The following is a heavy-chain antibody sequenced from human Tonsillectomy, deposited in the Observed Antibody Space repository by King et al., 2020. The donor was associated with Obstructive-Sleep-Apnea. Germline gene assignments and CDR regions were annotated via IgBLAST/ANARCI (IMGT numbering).Heavy chain of an antibody. D-gene: IGHD3-10*01. J-gene: IGHJ5*02. CDR3: ARGPPQIIMVRGVIITDWFDP. Sequence: QLVQSGAEVKKPGASVKVSCKASGYTFTSYCISWVRQAPGQGLEWMGWISDYTGHTNYAQKLQGRVTMTTDTSTGTAYMELRSLRSDDTAVYYCARGPPQIIMVRGVIITDWFDPWGQGTLVTVSS. CDR1: GYTFTSYC. V-gene: IGHV1-18*01. CDR2: ISDYTGHT.